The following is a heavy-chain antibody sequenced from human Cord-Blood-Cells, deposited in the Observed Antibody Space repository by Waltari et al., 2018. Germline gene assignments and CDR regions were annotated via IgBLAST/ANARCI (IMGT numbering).Heavy chain of an antibody. D-gene: IGHD5-18*01. V-gene: IGHV3-74*01. CDR2: SNSDGSST. CDR3: ASRDTGAFDI. Sequence: EVQLVESGGGLVQPGGSLRLSCAASGFTFSSYWMHWVRQAPGKGLVWVSRSNSDGSSTSYADSVKGRFTISRDNAKNTLYLQMNSLRAEDTAVYYCASRDTGAFDIWGQGTMVTVSS. J-gene: IGHJ3*02. CDR1: GFTFSSYW.